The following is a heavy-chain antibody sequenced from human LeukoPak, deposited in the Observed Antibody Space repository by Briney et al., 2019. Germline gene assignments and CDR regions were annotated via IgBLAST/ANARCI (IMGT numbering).Heavy chain of an antibody. J-gene: IGHJ6*02. CDR1: GFTFSSYW. Sequence: GGCLRLSCAASGFTFSSYWMSWVRQAPGKGLEWVANIKQDGSEKYYVDSVKGRFTISRDNAKNSLYLQMNSLRAEDTAVYYCASNMRALYYFGMDVWGQATTVTV. D-gene: IGHD2/OR15-2a*01. CDR3: ASNMRALYYFGMDV. V-gene: IGHV3-7*02. CDR2: IKQDGSEK.